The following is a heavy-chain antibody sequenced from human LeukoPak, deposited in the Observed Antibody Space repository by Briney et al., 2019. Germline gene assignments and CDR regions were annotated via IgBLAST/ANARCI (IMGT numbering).Heavy chain of an antibody. CDR1: GFTFSNYW. Sequence: GGSLRLSCAASGFTFSNYWMSWVRQAPGKGLEWVAHIKPDGSEKNYVDSVKGRFTLFRDDAKNSVYLQMNSLGVEDTAVYYCARDSGSGGPWGQGTPVTVSS. J-gene: IGHJ5*02. CDR3: ARDSGSGGP. D-gene: IGHD6-19*01. V-gene: IGHV3-7*01. CDR2: IKPDGSEK.